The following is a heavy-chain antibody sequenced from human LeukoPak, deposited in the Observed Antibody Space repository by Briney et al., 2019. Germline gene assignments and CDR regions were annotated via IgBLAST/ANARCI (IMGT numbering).Heavy chain of an antibody. J-gene: IGHJ4*02. Sequence: GGSLRLSCAASGFALRSYAMSWVRQPPEKGLEWVSGISGNTFSTYYADSVKGRFTISRDNSKDTVYLQMNNLRVEDTAVYYCAKAFYDYVWGTYSQTYYFDSWGPGTLVTVSS. CDR1: GFALRSYA. V-gene: IGHV3-23*01. D-gene: IGHD3-16*01. CDR3: AKAFYDYVWGTYSQTYYFDS. CDR2: ISGNTFST.